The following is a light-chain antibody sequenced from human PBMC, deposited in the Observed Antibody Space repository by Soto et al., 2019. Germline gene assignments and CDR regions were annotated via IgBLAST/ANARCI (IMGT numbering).Light chain of an antibody. J-gene: IGLJ3*02. Sequence: NFMLTQPHSVSESPGKTVTISCTRSSGSIASNYVQWYQQRPGSAPTTVIYEDNQRPSGVPDRFSGSIDSSSHSASLTISGLKTEDEADYYCQSYDSSKEVFGGGTKLTVL. V-gene: IGLV6-57*03. CDR2: EDN. CDR3: QSYDSSKEV. CDR1: SGSIASNY.